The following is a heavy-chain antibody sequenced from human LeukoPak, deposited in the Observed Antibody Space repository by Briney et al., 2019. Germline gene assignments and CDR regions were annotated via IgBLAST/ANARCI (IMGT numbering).Heavy chain of an antibody. D-gene: IGHD1-7*01. Sequence: PGRSLRLSCAASGLTFRTYGMHWVRQAPGKGLEWVTVISYDGSDKFYTDSVKGRFLISRDNSKNTLYLQMSSLKTEDTAVYYCTSGPLTGTTNYWGQGTLVTVSS. J-gene: IGHJ4*02. CDR3: TSGPLTGTTNY. CDR2: ISYDGSDK. V-gene: IGHV3-30*19. CDR1: GLTFRTYG.